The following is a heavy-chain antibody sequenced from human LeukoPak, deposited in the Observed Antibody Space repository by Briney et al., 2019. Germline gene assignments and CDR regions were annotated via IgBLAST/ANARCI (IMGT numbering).Heavy chain of an antibody. CDR3: ARGRAGGYDGLDI. D-gene: IGHD5-12*01. V-gene: IGHV3-7*05. J-gene: IGHJ3*02. CDR2: IKQDGSEK. CDR1: GFTFSIYW. Sequence: GGSLRLSCAASGFTFSIYWMSWVRQAPGKGLEWVANIKQDGSEKYYVDSVKGRFTISRDNAKNSLYLQMNSLRAEDTAVYYCARGRAGGYDGLDIWGQGTMVTVSS.